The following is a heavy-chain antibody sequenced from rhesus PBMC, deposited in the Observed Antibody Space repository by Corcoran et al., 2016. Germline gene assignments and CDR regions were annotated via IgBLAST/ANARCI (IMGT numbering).Heavy chain of an antibody. CDR3: ARRGNYGNFDY. V-gene: IGHV4-169*01. CDR1: GVSIRSNY. CDR2: IYGSGSSP. Sequence: QLQLQESGPGLVKPSETLSVTCAVPGVSIRSNYWSWIRQPPGKGLEWIGRIYGSGSSPNYNPSLKSRVTLSVDTSKNQLSLKLSSVTAADTAVYYCARRGNYGNFDYWGQGVLVTVSS. J-gene: IGHJ4*01. D-gene: IGHD4-17*01.